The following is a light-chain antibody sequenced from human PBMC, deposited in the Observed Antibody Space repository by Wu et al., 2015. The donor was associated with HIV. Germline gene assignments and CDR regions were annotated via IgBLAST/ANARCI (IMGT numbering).Light chain of an antibody. CDR1: QSIVNQQ. CDR2: QAS. Sequence: EILLTQSPAALAVSPGERAIFSCKANQSIVNQQFAWYQQRPGQSPKVLVSQASTRAADTPERFTASGTGTDFTLTISRLEPEDFAVYYCQQYGSSPYTFGQGTKLEIK. CDR3: QQYGSSPYT. V-gene: IGKV3-20*01. J-gene: IGKJ2*01.